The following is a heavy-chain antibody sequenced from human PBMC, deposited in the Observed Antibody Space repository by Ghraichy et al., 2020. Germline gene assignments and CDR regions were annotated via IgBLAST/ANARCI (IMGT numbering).Heavy chain of an antibody. Sequence: GGSLRLSCAASGFIFTSYWMTWVRQAPGKGLEWVANIKQDGSEKYYVDSVKGRFTIYRDNAKTSLYLQMDSLRAEDTALYYCARNLGSGVGGIAYWGQGTLVTVSS. J-gene: IGHJ4*02. V-gene: IGHV3-7*03. CDR1: GFIFTSYW. CDR2: IKQDGSEK. CDR3: ARNLGSGVGGIAY. D-gene: IGHD1-26*01.